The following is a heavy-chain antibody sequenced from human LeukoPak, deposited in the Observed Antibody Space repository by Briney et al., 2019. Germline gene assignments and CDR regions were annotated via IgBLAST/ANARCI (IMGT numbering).Heavy chain of an antibody. Sequence: GTSLRLSCAVSGFAFSSLAMHWVRQAPGKGLEWVPVIYSGGSTYYADSVKGRFTISRDNSKNTLYLQMNSLRAEDTAVYYCARDDYGDYGFDYWGQGTLVTVSS. D-gene: IGHD4-17*01. J-gene: IGHJ4*02. V-gene: IGHV3-53*01. CDR1: GFAFSSLA. CDR3: ARDDYGDYGFDY. CDR2: IYSGGST.